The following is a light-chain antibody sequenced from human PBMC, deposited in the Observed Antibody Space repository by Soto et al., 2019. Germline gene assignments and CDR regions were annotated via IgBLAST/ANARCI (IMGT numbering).Light chain of an antibody. CDR1: RGDVGGYNY. CDR3: SSYTGISTVV. V-gene: IGLV2-14*01. Sequence: QSALTQPASVSGSPGQSITISCTGTRGDVGGYNYVSWYQQHPGKAPKLMIYDVSDRPSGVSNRFSGSKSGNTASLTISGLQAEDEADYYCSSYTGISTVVFGGGTKLTVL. J-gene: IGLJ3*02. CDR2: DVS.